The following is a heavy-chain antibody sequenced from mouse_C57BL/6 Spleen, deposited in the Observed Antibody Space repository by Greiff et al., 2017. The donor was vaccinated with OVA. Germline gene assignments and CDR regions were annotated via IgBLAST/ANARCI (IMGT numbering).Heavy chain of an antibody. CDR3: AREITDVYYYAMDY. D-gene: IGHD2-4*01. CDR1: GYTFTSYW. V-gene: IGHV1-64*01. Sequence: QVQLQQPGAELVKPGASVKLSCKASGYTFTSYWMHWVKQRPGQGLEWIGMIHPNSGSTNYNEKFKSKATLTVDKSSSTAYMQLSSLTSEDSAVYYCAREITDVYYYAMDYWGQGTSVTVSS. CDR2: IHPNSGST. J-gene: IGHJ4*01.